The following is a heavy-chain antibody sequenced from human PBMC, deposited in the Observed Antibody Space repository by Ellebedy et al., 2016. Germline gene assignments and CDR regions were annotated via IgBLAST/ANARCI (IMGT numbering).Heavy chain of an antibody. Sequence: GESLKISCAASGFTLNTYAVTWIRQAAGEGLEWVSAITGDTGTTYYADSVKGRFTISRDISRNTLYLQMNSLRVEDTALYYCVKGASSGSWVTMEYWGQGALVTVSS. CDR3: VKGASSGSWVTMEY. CDR2: ITGDTGTT. V-gene: IGHV3-23*01. D-gene: IGHD6-13*01. J-gene: IGHJ4*02. CDR1: GFTLNTYA.